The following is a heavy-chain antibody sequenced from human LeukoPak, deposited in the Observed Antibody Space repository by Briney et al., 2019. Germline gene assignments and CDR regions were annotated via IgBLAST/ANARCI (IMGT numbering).Heavy chain of an antibody. V-gene: IGHV1-2*02. D-gene: IGHD3-10*01. Sequence: ASVKVSCKASGYTFTGYYMHWVRQAPGQALEWMGWINPNSGGTNYAQKFQGRVTMTRDTSMSTAYVELSSLRSDDTAVYYCARDWGYDGSGNFWGQGTLVTVSS. J-gene: IGHJ4*02. CDR1: GYTFTGYY. CDR3: ARDWGYDGSGNF. CDR2: INPNSGGT.